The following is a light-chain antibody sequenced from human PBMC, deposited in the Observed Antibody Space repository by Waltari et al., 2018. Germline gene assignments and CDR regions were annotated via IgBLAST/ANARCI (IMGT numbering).Light chain of an antibody. CDR3: QQFNSYSSVT. V-gene: IGKV1-5*03. CDR2: EAS. Sequence: DIQMTQSPSTLSASVGDRVTITCRASQSISSWLAWYQQKPGKAPKLLIYEASTLQSWVPSSFSGSGSGTEFTLTISSLQPDDFATYYCQQFNSYSSVTFGQGTRLEIQ. J-gene: IGKJ5*01. CDR1: QSISSW.